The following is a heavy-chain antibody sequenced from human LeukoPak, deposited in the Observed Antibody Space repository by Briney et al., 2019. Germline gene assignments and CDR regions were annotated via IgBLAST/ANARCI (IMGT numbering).Heavy chain of an antibody. J-gene: IGHJ4*02. D-gene: IGHD3-10*01. Sequence: SETLSLTCAVYGGSFSGYYWSWIRQPPGKGLEWIGEINHSGSTNYNPSLKSRVTISVDTSKNQFSLKLSSVTAADTAVYYCARGSTMVRGVIILDYFDYWGQGTLVTASS. CDR2: INHSGST. CDR1: GGSFSGYY. V-gene: IGHV4-34*01. CDR3: ARGSTMVRGVIILDYFDY.